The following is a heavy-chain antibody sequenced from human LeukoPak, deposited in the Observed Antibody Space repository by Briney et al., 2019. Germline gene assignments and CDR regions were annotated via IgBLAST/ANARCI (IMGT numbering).Heavy chain of an antibody. CDR1: GFTFSSYS. V-gene: IGHV3-21*01. Sequence: GGSLRLSCAASGFTFSSYSMNWVRQAPGKGLEWVSSISSSSSYIYYADSVKGRFTISRDNAKNSLYLQINSLRAEDTAVYYCARESDYDDSRGYYGYWGQGTLVTVSS. CDR3: ARESDYDDSRGYYGY. D-gene: IGHD3-22*01. J-gene: IGHJ4*02. CDR2: ISSSSSYI.